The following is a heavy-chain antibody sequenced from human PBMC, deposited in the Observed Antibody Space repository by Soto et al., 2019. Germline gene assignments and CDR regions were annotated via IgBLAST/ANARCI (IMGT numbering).Heavy chain of an antibody. CDR3: VRVPPAHDYYGLDV. V-gene: IGHV3-66*01. J-gene: IGHJ6*02. CDR1: GLTVNDNY. CDR2: IYAGGST. Sequence: EMNLVESGGGLVQPGGSLRLSCVASGLTVNDNYMSWVRQAPGKGLEWVSIIYAGGSTYYADSVKDRFTISRDSSKNTLFLQMDGVREEDTAVYFCVRVPPAHDYYGLDVWGQGTTVTVSS.